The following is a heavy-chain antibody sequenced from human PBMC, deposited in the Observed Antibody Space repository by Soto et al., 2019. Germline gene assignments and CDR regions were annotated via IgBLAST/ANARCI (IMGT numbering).Heavy chain of an antibody. D-gene: IGHD1-26*01. CDR3: AHRYGGNYYRWYFDS. J-gene: IGHJ4*02. CDR1: GFSLSTSGAG. Sequence: QITLKESGPTLVKPTQTLTVTCTFSGFSLSTSGAGVGWIRQSPGKAPEWLALISWKDEKRYNPSLKSRLTNTKDPSKNQVVLTMTDLDPVDTATYFCAHRYGGNYYRWYFDSWGQGTLVTVSS. CDR2: ISWKDEK. V-gene: IGHV2-5*01.